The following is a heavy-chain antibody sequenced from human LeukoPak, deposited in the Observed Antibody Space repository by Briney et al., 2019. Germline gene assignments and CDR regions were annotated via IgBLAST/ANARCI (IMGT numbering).Heavy chain of an antibody. Sequence: ASVKVSCKASGYTFTSYDINWVRQATGQGLEWMGWMNPNSGNTGYAQKFQGRVTMTRNTSISTAYMELSSLRSEDTAVYYCAAGYSSSWYYYGMDVWGQGTTVTVSS. D-gene: IGHD6-13*01. CDR2: MNPNSGNT. CDR1: GYTFTSYD. V-gene: IGHV1-8*01. CDR3: AAGYSSSWYYYGMDV. J-gene: IGHJ6*02.